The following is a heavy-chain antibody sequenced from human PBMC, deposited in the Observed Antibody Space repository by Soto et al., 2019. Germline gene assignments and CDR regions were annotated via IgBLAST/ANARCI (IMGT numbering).Heavy chain of an antibody. Sequence: QVQLVQSGAEVKKPGSSVKVSCKASGGTFSSYTISWVRQAPGQGREWMGRIIPILGIANYAQKFQGRVTITADKSTSKAYMELSSLRSEDTAVYYCAITPWGGYDLYWYCDLWGRGTLVTVSS. V-gene: IGHV1-69*02. CDR1: GGTFSSYT. D-gene: IGHD5-12*01. CDR2: IIPILGIA. J-gene: IGHJ2*01. CDR3: AITPWGGYDLYWYCDL.